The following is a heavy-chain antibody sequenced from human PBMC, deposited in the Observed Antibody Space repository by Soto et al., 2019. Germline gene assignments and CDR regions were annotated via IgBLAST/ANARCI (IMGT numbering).Heavy chain of an antibody. CDR1: GDSVSSNTVA. D-gene: IGHD1-1*01. CDR2: TYYRSKWYD. J-gene: IGHJ5*01. CDR3: ARSWDGHQVHWFDF. Sequence: LPTLSLTCAISGDSVSSNTVAWNWIRQSPSRGLEWLGRTYYRSKWYDDYAESVKSRITINPDTSKNQFSLHLNSVTPEDTAVYYCARSWDGHQVHWFDFWRQAPLVIVSS. V-gene: IGHV6-1*01.